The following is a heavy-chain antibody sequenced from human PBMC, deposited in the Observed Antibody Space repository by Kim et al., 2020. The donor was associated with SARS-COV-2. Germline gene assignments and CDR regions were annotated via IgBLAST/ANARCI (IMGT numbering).Heavy chain of an antibody. D-gene: IGHD6-19*01. CDR1: GGTFSSYA. Sequence: SVKVSCKASGGTFSSYAISWVRQAPGQGLEWMGRIIPILGIANYAQKFQGRVTITADKSTSTAYMELSSLRSEDTAVYYCARSRDVDDPAGYWGQGTLVTVSS. CDR3: ARSRDVDDPAGY. V-gene: IGHV1-69*04. J-gene: IGHJ4*02. CDR2: IIPILGIA.